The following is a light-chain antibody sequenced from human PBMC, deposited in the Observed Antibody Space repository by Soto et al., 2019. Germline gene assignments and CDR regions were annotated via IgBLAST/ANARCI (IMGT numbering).Light chain of an antibody. V-gene: IGLV2-23*01. Sequence: QSVLTQPASVSGSPGQSITISCTGTSSDVGSYNLVSWYQQHPGKAPKLMIYEGSKRPSGVSNRFSGSKSGNTASLTISGFQAEDEADYYCCSYAGSSTFYVFGTGTKVTVL. J-gene: IGLJ1*01. CDR1: SSDVGSYNL. CDR2: EGS. CDR3: CSYAGSSTFYV.